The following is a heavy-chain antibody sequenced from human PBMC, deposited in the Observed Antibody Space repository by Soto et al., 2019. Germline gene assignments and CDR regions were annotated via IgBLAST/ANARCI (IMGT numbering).Heavy chain of an antibody. V-gene: IGHV1-69*12. D-gene: IGHD6-25*01. CDR3: SRDLLGCGYTYGDF. CDR1: GGTFSNYA. J-gene: IGHJ6*01. Sequence: QVQLVQSGAEVKKPGSSVKVSCKASGGTFSNYALISWVRQAPGQGLEWMGGFIPIDATVNYAQKFQGRITVTEDESSTSPYVDRGSLRSEDTAMYYCSRDLLGCGYTYGDFWWQGTTVTVAS. CDR2: FIPIDATV.